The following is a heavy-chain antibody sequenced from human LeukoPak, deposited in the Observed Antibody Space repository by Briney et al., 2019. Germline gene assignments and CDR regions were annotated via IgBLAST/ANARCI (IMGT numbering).Heavy chain of an antibody. D-gene: IGHD3-22*01. CDR3: AKDSGNSGYFSYYFDY. J-gene: IGHJ4*02. CDR2: ISYDGSNK. Sequence: GGSLRLSCAASGFTFSIYGMHWVRQAPGKGLEWVAVISYDGSNKYYADSVKGRFTISRDNSKNTLYLQMNSLRAEDTAVYYCAKDSGNSGYFSYYFDYWGQGTLVTVSS. CDR1: GFTFSIYG. V-gene: IGHV3-30*18.